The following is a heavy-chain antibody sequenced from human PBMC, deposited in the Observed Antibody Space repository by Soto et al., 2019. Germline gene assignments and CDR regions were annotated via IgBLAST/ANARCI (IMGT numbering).Heavy chain of an antibody. CDR1: GGSFSPNY. CDR3: ARDLWGYCGADCYPLDV. V-gene: IGHV4-59*01. D-gene: IGHD2-21*02. J-gene: IGHJ6*02. Sequence: SETLSLTCTFSGGSFSPNYWSWIRQPPGKGLEWVGYMYNTGSTIYNPSLKSRVTISVDTSKNQFSLKLNSVTAADTAVYYCARDLWGYCGADCYPLDVWGQGTTVTVSS. CDR2: MYNTGST.